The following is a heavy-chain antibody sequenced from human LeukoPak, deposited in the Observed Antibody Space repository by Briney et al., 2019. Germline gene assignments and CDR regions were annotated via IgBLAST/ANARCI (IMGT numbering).Heavy chain of an antibody. Sequence: SETLSLTCTVSGGSISSSSYYWGWIRQPPGKGLEWIGSIYYSGSTYYNPSLKSRVTISVDTSKNQFSLKLSSVTAADTAVYYCARVLDYDFWSGIRGYWGQGTLVTVSS. J-gene: IGHJ4*02. CDR1: GGSISSSSYY. CDR3: ARVLDYDFWSGIRGY. D-gene: IGHD3-3*01. V-gene: IGHV4-39*01. CDR2: IYYSGST.